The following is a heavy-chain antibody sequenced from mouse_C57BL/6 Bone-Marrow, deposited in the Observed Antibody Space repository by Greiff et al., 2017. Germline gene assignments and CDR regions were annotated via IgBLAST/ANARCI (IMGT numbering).Heavy chain of an antibody. V-gene: IGHV1-81*01. CDR2: IYPRSGNT. D-gene: IGHD2-5*01. Sequence: QVQLQQSGAELARPGASVKLSCKASGYTFTSYGISWVKQRTGQGLEWIGEIYPRSGNTYYNEKFKGKATLTADKSSSTAYMELRSLTSEDSAVXFCARWDYSNLAWFAYWGQGTLVTVSA. CDR1: GYTFTSYG. J-gene: IGHJ3*01. CDR3: ARWDYSNLAWFAY.